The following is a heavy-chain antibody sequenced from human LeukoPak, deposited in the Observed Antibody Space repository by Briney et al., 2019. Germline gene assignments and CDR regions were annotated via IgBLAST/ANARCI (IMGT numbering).Heavy chain of an antibody. CDR2: INSGGVYI. Sequence: GGSLRLSCEASGFTLSGYTVNWVRQAPGKGLEWVSSINSGGVYIYYADSVKGRFTISRDNAENSLYLQMNSLRAEDTAVYYCAVTREVAGLFDYWGLGTLVTVSS. V-gene: IGHV3-21*01. J-gene: IGHJ4*01. D-gene: IGHD6-19*01. CDR3: AVTREVAGLFDY. CDR1: GFTLSGYT.